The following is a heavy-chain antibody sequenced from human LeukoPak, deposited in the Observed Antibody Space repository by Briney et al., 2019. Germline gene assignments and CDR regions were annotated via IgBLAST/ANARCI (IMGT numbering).Heavy chain of an antibody. Sequence: PSETLSLTCAVSGGSISSSNWWSWVRQPPGKGLEWIGEIYHSGSTNYNPSLKSRVTISVDTSKNQFSLKLSSVTAADTAVYYCARGADYGDYGSMGYWGQGTLVTVSS. CDR2: IYHSGST. V-gene: IGHV4-4*02. CDR1: GGSISSSNW. CDR3: ARGADYGDYGSMGY. J-gene: IGHJ4*02. D-gene: IGHD4-17*01.